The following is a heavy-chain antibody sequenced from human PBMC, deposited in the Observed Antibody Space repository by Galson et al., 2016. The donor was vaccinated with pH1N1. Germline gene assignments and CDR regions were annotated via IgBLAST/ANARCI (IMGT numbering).Heavy chain of an antibody. CDR1: GGSINNYY. CDR3: TRGRASSGERVFDY. CDR2: IHSNGAA. D-gene: IGHD3-16*01. V-gene: IGHV4-4*09. J-gene: IGHJ4*02. Sequence: SETLSLTCTVSGGSINNYYWSWIRQPPGRGLEWIGLIHSNGAANYKPSLKSRLTMSIATSKNQFSLRLSSGTAADTAIYYCTRGRASSGERVFDYWGQGALVTVSS.